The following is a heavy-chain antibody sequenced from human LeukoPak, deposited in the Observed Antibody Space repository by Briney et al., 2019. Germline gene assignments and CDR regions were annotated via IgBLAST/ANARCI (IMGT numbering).Heavy chain of an antibody. CDR2: MNPNSGNT. J-gene: IGHJ4*02. D-gene: IGHD6-13*01. V-gene: IGHV1-8*01. Sequence: ASVKVSCKASGYIFTNYDINWVRQATGQGLEWMGWMNPNSGNTGYAQKFQGRVTMTRNTSISTAYMELSSLRSEDTAVYYCARGPLAAAGRDYWGQGTLVTVSS. CDR1: GYIFTNYD. CDR3: ARGPLAAAGRDY.